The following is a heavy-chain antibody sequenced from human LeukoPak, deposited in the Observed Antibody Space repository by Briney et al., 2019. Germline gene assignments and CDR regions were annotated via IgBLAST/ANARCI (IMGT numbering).Heavy chain of an antibody. V-gene: IGHV4-31*03. CDR1: GGSISSGGYC. J-gene: IGHJ4*02. Sequence: SQTLSLTCTVSGGSISSGGYCWSWIRQLAGKGLEWIGYIDYRGSTYYNPSLKSRVTISVDTSKNQFSLNLSSVTAADTAVHYCARGKQLARFDYWGQGTLVTVSS. D-gene: IGHD6-6*01. CDR3: ARGKQLARFDY. CDR2: IDYRGST.